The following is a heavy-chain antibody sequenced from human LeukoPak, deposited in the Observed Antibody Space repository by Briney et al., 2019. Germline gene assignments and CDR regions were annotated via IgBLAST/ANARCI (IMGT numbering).Heavy chain of an antibody. D-gene: IGHD5-24*01. V-gene: IGHV3-13*04. Sequence: GGSLRLSCAASGFTFSTYDMHWVRQTTGKGLEWVSAISKAGDTYYADSVKGRFTISRENAKNSLYLQMNSLRAGDTAVYYCARDGGQHRDPYNFAFDIWGQGTMVTVSS. CDR3: ARDGGQHRDPYNFAFDI. CDR2: ISKAGDT. J-gene: IGHJ3*02. CDR1: GFTFSTYD.